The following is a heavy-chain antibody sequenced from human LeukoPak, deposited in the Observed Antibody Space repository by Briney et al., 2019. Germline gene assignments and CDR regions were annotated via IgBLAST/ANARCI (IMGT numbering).Heavy chain of an antibody. D-gene: IGHD2-2*01. V-gene: IGHV4-39*07. J-gene: IGHJ6*03. CDR2: IYYRGNT. CDR3: ASRDAPPGYYYYMDV. CDR1: GGSISSSNNYS. Sequence: PSETLSLTCTVSGGSISSSNNYSSGQIRQPPGKGLGRIGSIYYRGNTYYNPSLKSRVTISLDTSKNHFSLKLSSVTAADTAVYCASRDAPPGYYYYMDVWGKGTTVTVSS.